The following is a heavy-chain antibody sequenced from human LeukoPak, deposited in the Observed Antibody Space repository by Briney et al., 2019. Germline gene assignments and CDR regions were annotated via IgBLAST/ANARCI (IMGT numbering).Heavy chain of an antibody. CDR1: GYTFTSYD. J-gene: IGHJ4*02. CDR3: ARASGWYEQIDY. CDR2: MNPNSGNT. D-gene: IGHD6-19*01. Sequence: ASVKVSCKASGYTFTSYDINWVRQATGQGLEWMGWMNPNSGNTGYAQKFQGRVTMTRNTSISTAYMELSSLRSEDTAVYYCARASGWYEQIDYWGQGTLVTVSS. V-gene: IGHV1-8*01.